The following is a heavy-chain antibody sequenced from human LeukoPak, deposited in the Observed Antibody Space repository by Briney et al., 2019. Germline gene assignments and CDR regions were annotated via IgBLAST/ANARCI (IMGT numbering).Heavy chain of an antibody. Sequence: GGSLRLSCVTSGFVFSSHAMSWVRQAPGKGLEWVAAISNGNYYADSVKGLFTISRYNSKNTVYLQMSSLRAEETAVYFCVREAGSCTAASCSKTNWFDPWGQGTLVTVS. CDR1: GFVFSSHA. J-gene: IGHJ5*02. V-gene: IGHV3-23*05. CDR2: ISNGN. CDR3: VREAGSCTAASCSKTNWFDP. D-gene: IGHD2-2*01.